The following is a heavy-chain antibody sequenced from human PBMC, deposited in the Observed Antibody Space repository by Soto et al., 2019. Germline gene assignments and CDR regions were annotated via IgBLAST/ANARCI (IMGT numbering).Heavy chain of an antibody. CDR1: GGSISSGGYS. V-gene: IGHV4-30-2*01. J-gene: IGHJ5*02. CDR3: ARDFFDSSDYTTNWFDP. D-gene: IGHD3-22*01. CDR2: IYHSGST. Sequence: SETLSLTCAVSGGSISSGGYSWSWLRQPPGKGLEWIGYIYHSGSTYYNPSLKSRVTISVDRSKNQFSLKLSSVTAADTAVYYCARDFFDSSDYTTNWFDPWGQGTLVTVSS.